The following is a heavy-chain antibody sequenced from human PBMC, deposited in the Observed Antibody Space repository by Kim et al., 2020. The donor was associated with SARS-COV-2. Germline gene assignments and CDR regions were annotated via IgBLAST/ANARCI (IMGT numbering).Heavy chain of an antibody. CDR1: RYTFTSYD. CDR3: ARGSSYGSGSYYSSPYYYGMCV. V-gene: IGHV1-8*01. CDR2: MNPNSGNT. Sequence: ASVKVSCKASRYTFTSYDINWVRQATGQGLEWMGWMNPNSGNTGYAQKFQGRVTMTRNTSISTAYMELSSLRSEDTAVYYCARGSSYGSGSYYSSPYYYGMCVCGQGAPVTVS. J-gene: IGHJ6*02. D-gene: IGHD3-10*01.